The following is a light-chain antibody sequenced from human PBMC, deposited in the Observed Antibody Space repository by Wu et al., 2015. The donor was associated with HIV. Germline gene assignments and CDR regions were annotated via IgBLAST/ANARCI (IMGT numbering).Light chain of an antibody. V-gene: IGKV1-12*01. CDR3: QQLNSFPLT. CDR2: GAS. J-gene: IGKJ5*01. Sequence: YQQTPGKAPRVLIYGASTLQSGVSSRFSGSGSGAHFTLTISGLQREDFAVYFCQQLNSFPLTFGQGSRLEI.